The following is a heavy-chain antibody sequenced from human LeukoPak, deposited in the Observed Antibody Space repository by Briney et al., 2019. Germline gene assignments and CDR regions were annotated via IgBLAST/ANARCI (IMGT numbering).Heavy chain of an antibody. CDR3: ARSYCSSSSCSYSPNWFDP. J-gene: IGHJ5*02. CDR2: IHSGGST. Sequence: GRSLRLSCAASGFTFSSYGMHWVRQAPGKGLEWVSVIHSGGSTYYADSVKGRFTISRDNSKNTLFLQMNSLRAEDTAVYYCARSYCSSSSCSYSPNWFDPWGQGTLVTVSS. D-gene: IGHD2-2*01. CDR1: GFTFSSYG. V-gene: IGHV3-53*01.